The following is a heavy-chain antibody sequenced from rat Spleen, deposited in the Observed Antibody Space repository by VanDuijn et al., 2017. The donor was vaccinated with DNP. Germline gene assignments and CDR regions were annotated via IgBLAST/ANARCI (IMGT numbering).Heavy chain of an antibody. D-gene: IGHD1-4*01. Sequence: EVQLVESGGGLVQPGDSLKLSCAASGFTFSDYAMAWFRQSPKKGLEWVATIIYDVSSTYYRDSVKGRFTISRDNAKSTLYLQMNSLRSEETATYYCARSLTGIRGYYFDYWGQGVMVTVSS. V-gene: IGHV5-17*01. CDR2: IIYDVSST. CDR1: GFTFSDYA. J-gene: IGHJ2*01. CDR3: ARSLTGIRGYYFDY.